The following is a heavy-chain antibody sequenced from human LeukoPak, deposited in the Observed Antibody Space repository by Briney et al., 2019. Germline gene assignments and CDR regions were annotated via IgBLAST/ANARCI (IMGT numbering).Heavy chain of an antibody. J-gene: IGHJ4*02. Sequence: SETLSLTCTVSGGSISSGGYYWSWIRQPPGKGLEWIGYIYYSGSTYYNPSLKSRVTISVDTSKNQFSLKLSSVTAADTAVYYCAREVPYYYGSGSYYYFDYWGQGTLVTVSS. V-gene: IGHV4-30-4*01. D-gene: IGHD3-10*01. CDR1: GGSISSGGYY. CDR3: AREVPYYYGSGSYYYFDY. CDR2: IYYSGST.